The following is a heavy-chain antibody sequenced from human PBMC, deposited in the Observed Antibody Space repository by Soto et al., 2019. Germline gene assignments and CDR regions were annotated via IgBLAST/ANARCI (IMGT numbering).Heavy chain of an antibody. CDR2: IYYSGST. CDR3: ARAETYYDFWSGYSH. D-gene: IGHD3-3*01. J-gene: IGHJ4*02. Sequence: PSETLSLTCTVSGGSISSYYWSWIRQPPGKGLEWIGYIYYSGSTNYNPSLKSRVTISVDTSKNQFSLKLSSVTAADTAVYYCARAETYYDFWSGYSHWGQGTLVTVSS. CDR1: GGSISSYY. V-gene: IGHV4-59*01.